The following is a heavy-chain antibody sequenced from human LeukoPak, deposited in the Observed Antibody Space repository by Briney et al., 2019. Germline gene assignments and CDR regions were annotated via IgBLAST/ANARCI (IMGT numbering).Heavy chain of an antibody. CDR1: GFTFSSYA. CDR3: AKDSYSSSSPRDY. J-gene: IGHJ4*02. D-gene: IGHD6-6*01. Sequence: PGGSLRLSCAASGFTFSSYAMSWVRQASGKGLEWVSAISGSGGSTYYADSVKGRFTISRDNSKNTLYLQMNSLRAEDTAVYYCAKDSYSSSSPRDYWGQGTLVTVSS. V-gene: IGHV3-23*01. CDR2: ISGSGGST.